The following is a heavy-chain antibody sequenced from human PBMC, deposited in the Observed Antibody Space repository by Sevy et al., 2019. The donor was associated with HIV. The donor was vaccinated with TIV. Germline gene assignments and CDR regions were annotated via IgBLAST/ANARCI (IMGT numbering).Heavy chain of an antibody. Sequence: ASVKVSCKVSGYTLSEFSMHWVRQAPAKGLEWMGSFDPEDGETIYAQNFQGRITMTEDTSTDTAYMELSSLRSEDTAVFYCAVTKDYFDSSGSPFDYWGQGTTVTVSS. CDR3: AVTKDYFDSSGSPFDY. CDR1: GYTLSEFS. J-gene: IGHJ4*03. D-gene: IGHD3-22*01. CDR2: FDPEDGET. V-gene: IGHV1-24*01.